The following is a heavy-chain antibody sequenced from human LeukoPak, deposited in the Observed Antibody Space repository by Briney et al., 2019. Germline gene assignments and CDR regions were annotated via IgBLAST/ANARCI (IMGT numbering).Heavy chain of an antibody. CDR1: GYSFTSYW. Sequence: GKSLKISCKGSGYSFTSYWIGWVRQMPGKGLEWMGIIYPGDSDTRYSPSFQGQVTISADKSISTAYLQWSSLKASDTAMYYCARYSINYYDSSGYAMNIWGQGTMVTVSS. V-gene: IGHV5-51*01. J-gene: IGHJ3*02. D-gene: IGHD3-22*01. CDR2: IYPGDSDT. CDR3: ARYSINYYDSSGYAMNI.